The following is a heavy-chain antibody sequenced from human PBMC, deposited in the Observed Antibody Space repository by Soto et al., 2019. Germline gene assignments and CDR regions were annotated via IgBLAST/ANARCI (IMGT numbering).Heavy chain of an antibody. CDR3: ARSIVVVVAADYYYYGMDV. CDR2: IIPIFGTA. D-gene: IGHD2-15*01. CDR1: GGTFSSYA. J-gene: IGHJ6*02. Sequence: SVKVSCKASGGTFSSYAISWVRQAPGQGLEWMGGIIPIFGTANYAQKFQGRVTITADESTSTAYMELSSLRSEDTAVYYCARSIVVVVAADYYYYGMDVWGQGTTVTVSS. V-gene: IGHV1-69*13.